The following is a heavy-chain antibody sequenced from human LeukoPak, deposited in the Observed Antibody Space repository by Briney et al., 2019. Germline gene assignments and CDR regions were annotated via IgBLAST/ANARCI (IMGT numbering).Heavy chain of an antibody. D-gene: IGHD1-26*01. V-gene: IGHV3-23*01. CDR3: AREVGGGATNYFNY. CDR2: LSGSGSST. CDR1: GFTFSSYA. J-gene: IGHJ4*02. Sequence: GGSLRLSCAGSGFTFSSYAMSWVRQAPGKGLEWISGLSGSGSSTYYADSLKGRFTISRDNSKNTLYLQINSLRAEDTAVYYCAREVGGGATNYFNYWGQGTLVTVSS.